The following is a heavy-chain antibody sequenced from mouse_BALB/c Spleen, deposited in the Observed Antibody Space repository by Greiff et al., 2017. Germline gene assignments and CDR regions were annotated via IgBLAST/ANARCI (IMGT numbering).Heavy chain of an antibody. CDR3: ARGRPFAY. CDR2: ISDGGSYT. J-gene: IGHJ3*01. CDR1: GFTFSDYY. V-gene: IGHV5-4*02. Sequence: EVQGVESGGGLVKPGGSLKLSCAASGFTFSDYYMYWVRQTPEKRLEWVATISDGGSYTYYPDSVKGRFTISRDNAKNNLYLQMSSLKSEDTAMYYCARGRPFAYWGQGTLVTVSA.